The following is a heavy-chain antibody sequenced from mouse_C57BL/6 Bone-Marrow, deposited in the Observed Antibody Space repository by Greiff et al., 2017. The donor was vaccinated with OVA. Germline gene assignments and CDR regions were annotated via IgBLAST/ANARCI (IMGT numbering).Heavy chain of an antibody. CDR2: IYPRSGNT. V-gene: IGHV1-81*01. D-gene: IGHD1-1*01. J-gene: IGHJ1*03. CDR1: GYTFTSYG. CDR3: ARDSSRFRYWYFDV. Sequence: QLQQSGAELARPGASVKLSCKASGYTFTSYGISWVKQRTGQGLEWIGEIYPRSGNTYYNEKFKGKATLTADKSSSTAYMELRSLTSEDSAVYFCARDSSRFRYWYFDVWGTGTTVTVSS.